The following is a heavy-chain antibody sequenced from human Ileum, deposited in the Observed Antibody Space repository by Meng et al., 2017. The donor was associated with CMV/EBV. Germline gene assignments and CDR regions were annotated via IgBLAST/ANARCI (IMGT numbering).Heavy chain of an antibody. CDR2: ITDRYST. CDR3: ARRWAIAGLDY. CDR1: AFTLSDFH. J-gene: IGHJ4*02. V-gene: IGHV3-11*04. D-gene: IGHD6-13*01. Sequence: LSCAASAFTLSDFHFSWVRQAPGQGLEWLAYITDRYSTSYADSLQGRFTISRDNARTSVYLQLENLRVEDTAVYFCARRWAIAGLDYWGQGTLVTVSS.